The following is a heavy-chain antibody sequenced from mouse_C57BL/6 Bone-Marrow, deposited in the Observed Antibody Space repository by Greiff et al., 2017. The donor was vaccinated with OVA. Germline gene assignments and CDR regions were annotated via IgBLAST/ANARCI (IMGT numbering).Heavy chain of an antibody. J-gene: IGHJ3*01. CDR3: ARGGYPKC. CDR2: IYPGDGDT. D-gene: IGHD2-2*01. V-gene: IGHV1-82*01. CDR1: GYAFSSSW. Sequence: QVQLQQSGPELVKPGASVKISCKASGYAFSSSWMNWVKQRPGKGLEWIGRIYPGDGDTNYNGKFKGKATLTADKSSSTAYMQLSSLTSEDSAVYFCARGGYPKCWGQGTLVTVSA.